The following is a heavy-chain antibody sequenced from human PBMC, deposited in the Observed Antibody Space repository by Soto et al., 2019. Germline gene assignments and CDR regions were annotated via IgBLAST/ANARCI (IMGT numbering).Heavy chain of an antibody. CDR1: GYTFTGYY. V-gene: IGHV1-2*04. CDR2: INPNSGGT. J-gene: IGHJ4*02. CDR3: ARIGGSGSRAFDY. D-gene: IGHD3-10*01. Sequence: ASVKVSCKASGYTFTGYYMHWVRQAPGQGLEWMGWINPNSGGTNYAQKFQGWVTMTRDTSISTAYMELSRLRSDDTAVYYCARIGGSGSRAFDYWGQGTLVTVSS.